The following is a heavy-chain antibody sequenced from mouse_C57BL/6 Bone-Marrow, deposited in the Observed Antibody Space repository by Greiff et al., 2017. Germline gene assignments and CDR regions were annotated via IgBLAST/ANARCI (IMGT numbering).Heavy chain of an antibody. D-gene: IGHD1-1*01. CDR2: IYPRSGNT. CDR3: ACEGNYYDSHWWFGV. CDR1: GYTFTSYG. V-gene: IGHV1-81*01. J-gene: IGHJ1*03. Sequence: QVQLQQSGAELVRPGASVKLSCKASGYTFTSYGISWVKQRTGQGLEWIGEIYPRSGNTYYNEKFKGKATLTADKSSSTTYMELRSLTSEDSAVCCCACEGNYYDSHWWFGVWGRGTTVTVSA.